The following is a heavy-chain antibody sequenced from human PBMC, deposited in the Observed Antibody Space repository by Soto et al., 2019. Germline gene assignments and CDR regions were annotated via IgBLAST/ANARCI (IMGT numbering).Heavy chain of an antibody. D-gene: IGHD1-26*01. J-gene: IGHJ4*02. Sequence: GGSLRLSCAASGFTFRNFGMHWVRQAPGKGREWVAVISHDGSNKYYVDSVKGRFTISRDNSKNMVYLQRNSLRDEDTAVYYCAGLGQELLPFDYWGPGTLVTVSS. CDR3: AGLGQELLPFDY. CDR2: ISHDGSNK. CDR1: GFTFRNFG. V-gene: IGHV3-30*03.